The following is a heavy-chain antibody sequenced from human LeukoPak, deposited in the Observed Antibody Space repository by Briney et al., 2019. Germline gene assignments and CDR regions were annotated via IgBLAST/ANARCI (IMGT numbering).Heavy chain of an antibody. CDR1: GYTFTSYY. CDR2: INPSGGST. V-gene: IGHV1-46*01. D-gene: IGHD5-18*01. Sequence: ASVKVSCKASGYTFTSYYMHWVRQAPGQGLEWMGIINPSGGSTSYAQKFQGRVTMTRDMSTSTVYMELSSLRSEDTAVYYCAISYGSFTTTFDYWGQGTLVTVSS. J-gene: IGHJ4*02. CDR3: AISYGSFTTTFDY.